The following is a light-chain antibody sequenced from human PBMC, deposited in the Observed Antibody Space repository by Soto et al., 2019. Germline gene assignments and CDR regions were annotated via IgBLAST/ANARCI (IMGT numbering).Light chain of an antibody. CDR1: QTVRNNY. Sequence: EFVLTQSPGTLSLSPGERATLSCRASQTVRNNYLAWYQQKPGQAPRLLIYDASSRATGIPDRFSGGGSGTDFTLTISRLEPEDLAVYYCQQFSSYPLTFGGGTKVESK. J-gene: IGKJ4*01. V-gene: IGKV3-20*01. CDR3: QQFSSYPLT. CDR2: DAS.